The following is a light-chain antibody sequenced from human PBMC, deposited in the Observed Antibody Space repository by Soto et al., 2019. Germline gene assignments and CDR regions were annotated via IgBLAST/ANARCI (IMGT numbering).Light chain of an antibody. CDR2: RNN. Sequence: QSAVTQPPSASGTPGQRVTISCSGSSSNIGSHYVYWYQQLPGTAPKLLIYRNNQRPSGVPDRFSGSKSGTSASLAISGLRSEDEADYYSAAWDDSLSGRVFGGGTKLTVL. CDR1: SSNIGSHY. V-gene: IGLV1-47*01. J-gene: IGLJ3*02. CDR3: AAWDDSLSGRV.